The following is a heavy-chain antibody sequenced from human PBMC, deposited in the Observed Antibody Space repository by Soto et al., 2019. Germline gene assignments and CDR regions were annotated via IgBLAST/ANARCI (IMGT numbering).Heavy chain of an antibody. CDR1: GGTFSRYA. Sequence: QVQLVQSGAEVRQPASSVKVSCKTSGGTFSRYAISWVRQAPGQGLEWMGGIVPIVDTSTYAQKFKGRVTITADESTRTVYMELSSLRTDDTVVYYCVRVVAIPGYPDNWGQGTLVTVSS. J-gene: IGHJ4*02. D-gene: IGHD5-12*01. V-gene: IGHV1-69*12. CDR2: IVPIVDTS. CDR3: VRVVAIPGYPDN.